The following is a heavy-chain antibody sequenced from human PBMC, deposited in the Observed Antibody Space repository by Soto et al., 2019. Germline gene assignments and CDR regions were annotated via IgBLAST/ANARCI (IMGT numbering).Heavy chain of an antibody. J-gene: IGHJ6*02. CDR2: IRSKANSYAT. V-gene: IGHV3-73*01. D-gene: IGHD4-17*01. CDR1: GFTFSGSA. Sequence: RLSCAASGFTFSGSAMHWVRQASGKGLEWVGRIRSKANSYATAYAASVKGRFTISRDDSKNTAYLQMNSLKTEDTAVYYCTRPGNDYGDYNYYYGRDVWGQGNTGTVSS. CDR3: TRPGNDYGDYNYYYGRDV.